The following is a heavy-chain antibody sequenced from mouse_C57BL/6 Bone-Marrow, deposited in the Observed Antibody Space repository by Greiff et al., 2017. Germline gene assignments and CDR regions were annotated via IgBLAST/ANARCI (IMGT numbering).Heavy chain of an antibody. CDR1: GYTFTEYT. D-gene: IGHD2-4*01. CDR3: ARHGKSYDYDDWYFDV. CDR2: FYPGSGSI. J-gene: IGHJ1*03. Sequence: VKLVESGAELVKPGASVKLSCKASGYTFTEYTIHWVKQRSGQGLEGIGWFYPGSGSIKYNEKFKDKATLTADKSSSTVYMELSRLTSDDSAVYVWARHGKSYDYDDWYFDVWGTGTTVTVSS. V-gene: IGHV1-62-2*01.